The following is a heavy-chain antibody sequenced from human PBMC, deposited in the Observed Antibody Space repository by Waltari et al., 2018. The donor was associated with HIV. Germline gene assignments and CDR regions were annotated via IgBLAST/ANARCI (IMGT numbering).Heavy chain of an antibody. D-gene: IGHD3-10*01. CDR2: IKTKGDGGAT. CDR3: TSEEDYGSGSHFDY. CDR1: GFTLNSVW. Sequence: EVQLVESGGDLLKPGGCLRLSCAASGFTLNSVWMSWVRQAPGEGREWVGRIKTKGDGGATDYAAAVKGRFTISRDDSKNTVYLQMNSLKIEDTAVYYCTSEEDYGSGSHFDYWGQGTLVTVSS. J-gene: IGHJ4*02. V-gene: IGHV3-15*01.